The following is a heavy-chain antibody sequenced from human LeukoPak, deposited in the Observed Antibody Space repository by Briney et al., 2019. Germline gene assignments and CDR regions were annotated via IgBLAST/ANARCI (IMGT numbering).Heavy chain of an antibody. Sequence: GGSLRLSCAASGFTFSSYSMNWVRQAPGKGLEWVANIKQDENEKYYVDSVKGRFTISRDNARDSLYLQMNSLRAEDTAVYYCARDKYSYGYHRSHYYYYYYMDFWGKGTTVTISS. CDR1: GFTFSSYS. J-gene: IGHJ6*03. CDR3: ARDKYSYGYHRSHYYYYYYMDF. CDR2: IKQDENEK. D-gene: IGHD5-18*01. V-gene: IGHV3-7*01.